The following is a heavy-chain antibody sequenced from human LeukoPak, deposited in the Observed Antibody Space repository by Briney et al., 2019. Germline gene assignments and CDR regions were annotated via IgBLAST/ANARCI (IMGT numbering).Heavy chain of an antibody. Sequence: PSQTLSLTCTVSGGSISSSSYYWGWIRQPPGKGLEWIGSIYYSGSTYYNPSLKSRVTISIDTSKNQFSLKLSSVTAADTAVYYCVRIAVSGPPDYWGQGTLVTVPS. CDR2: IYYSGST. D-gene: IGHD6-19*01. CDR3: VRIAVSGPPDY. CDR1: GGSISSSSYY. V-gene: IGHV4-39*01. J-gene: IGHJ4*02.